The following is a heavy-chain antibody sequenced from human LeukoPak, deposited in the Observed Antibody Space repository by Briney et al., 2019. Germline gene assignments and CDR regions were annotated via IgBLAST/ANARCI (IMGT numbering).Heavy chain of an antibody. J-gene: IGHJ6*04. V-gene: IGHV1-69*13. CDR1: GGTFSSYA. CDR2: IIPIFGTA. Sequence: SVKVSCKASGGTFSSYAISWVRQAPGQGLEWMGGIIPIFGTANYAQKFQGRVTITADESTSTAYMELSSLRSEDTAVYYCARDRDIVVVPAAILDVWGKGTTVTVSS. CDR3: ARDRDIVVVPAAILDV. D-gene: IGHD2-2*01.